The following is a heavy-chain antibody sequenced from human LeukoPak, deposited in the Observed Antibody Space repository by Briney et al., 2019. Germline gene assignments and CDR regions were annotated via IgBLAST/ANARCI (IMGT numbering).Heavy chain of an antibody. CDR2: IYSGGST. V-gene: IGHV3-66*02. J-gene: IGHJ5*02. CDR1: AFTVSSNY. Sequence: PGGSLRLSCAASAFTVSSNYMSWVRQAPGKGLEWGSVIYSGGSTYYADSVKGRFTISRDNSKNTLYLQMNSLRAEDTAVYYCAREEGAYYDSSGYYGYNWFDPWGQGTLVTVSS. CDR3: AREEGAYYDSSGYYGYNWFDP. D-gene: IGHD3-22*01.